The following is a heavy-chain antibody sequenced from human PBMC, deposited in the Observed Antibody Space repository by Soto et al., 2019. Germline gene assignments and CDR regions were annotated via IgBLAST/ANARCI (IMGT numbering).Heavy chain of an antibody. CDR3: ARGGSSEL. CDR2: INHRGST. CDR1: GGSIVSDKW. D-gene: IGHD6-6*01. Sequence: SETLSLTCAVSGGSIVSDKWWSWVRQSPGKGLEWLGGINHRGSTIYNPSLKSRVTISVDTSRNQFYLKVKSVTAADTAVYYCARGGSSELWGQGTLVTVSS. J-gene: IGHJ4*02. V-gene: IGHV4-4*02.